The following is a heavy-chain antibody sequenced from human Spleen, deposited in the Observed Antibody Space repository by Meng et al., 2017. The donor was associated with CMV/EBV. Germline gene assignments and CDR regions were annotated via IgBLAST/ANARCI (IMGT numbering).Heavy chain of an antibody. CDR2: ISNSGSTM. D-gene: IGHD5-18*01. Sequence: CAASGFTFSDYYMTWIRQTPGKGLEWISHISNSGSTMYYGDSVKGRFTISRDNAKNALHLQMDSLRAEDTAVYYCARATWTQLWSLDYWGQGILVTVSS. J-gene: IGHJ4*02. CDR3: ARATWTQLWSLDY. V-gene: IGHV3-11*01. CDR1: GFTFSDYY.